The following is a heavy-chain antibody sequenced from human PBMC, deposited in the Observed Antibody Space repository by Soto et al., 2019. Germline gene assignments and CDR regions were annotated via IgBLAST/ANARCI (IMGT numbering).Heavy chain of an antibody. Sequence: SGPTLVNPTQTLTLTCTFSGSSLSTSGMCVSWIRQPPGKALEWLALIDWDDDKYYSTSLKTRLTISKDTSKNQVVLTMTNMDPVDTATYYCAISIAARHIYYYGMDVWGQGTTVTVSS. CDR2: IDWDDDK. CDR3: AISIAARHIYYYGMDV. CDR1: GSSLSTSGMC. D-gene: IGHD6-6*01. V-gene: IGHV2-70*01. J-gene: IGHJ6*02.